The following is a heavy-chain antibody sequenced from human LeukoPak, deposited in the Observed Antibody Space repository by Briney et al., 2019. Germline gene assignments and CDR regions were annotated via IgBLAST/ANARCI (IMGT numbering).Heavy chain of an antibody. Sequence: GGSLRLSCAVSGFTVSSNYMSWVRQAPGKGLEWVSVIYSGGSTYYADSVKGRFTISRDNSKNTLYLQMNSLRAEDTAVYYCANYYYYYGMDVWGQGTTVTVSS. V-gene: IGHV3-53*01. CDR3: ANYYYYYGMDV. J-gene: IGHJ6*02. CDR1: GFTVSSNY. CDR2: IYSGGST.